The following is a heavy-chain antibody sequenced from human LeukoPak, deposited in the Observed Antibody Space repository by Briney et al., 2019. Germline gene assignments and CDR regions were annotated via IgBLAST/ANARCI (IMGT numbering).Heavy chain of an antibody. CDR2: INTDGSST. Sequence: GGSLRLSCAASGFTFSSYWMHWVRQAPGKGLVWVSRINTDGSSTNYADSVKGRFTISRDNAKNTLLLQMNSLRVEDTAVYYCARTPSYSGNYYGYFQYWGQGTLVTVSS. J-gene: IGHJ1*01. V-gene: IGHV3-74*01. CDR3: ARTPSYSGNYYGYFQY. CDR1: GFTFSSYW. D-gene: IGHD1-26*01.